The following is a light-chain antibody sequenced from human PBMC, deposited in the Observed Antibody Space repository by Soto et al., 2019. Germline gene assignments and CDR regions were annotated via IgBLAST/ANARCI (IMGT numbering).Light chain of an antibody. CDR2: DNN. Sequence: TQPPSVSAAPGRKVTISCSGSSSNIGNNYVSWYQQLPGTAPKLLIYDNNKRPSGIPDRFSGSKSGTSATLGITGLQTGDEADYYCGTWDSSLSAVVFGGGTKVTVL. CDR3: GTWDSSLSAVV. J-gene: IGLJ2*01. CDR1: SSNIGNNY. V-gene: IGLV1-51*01.